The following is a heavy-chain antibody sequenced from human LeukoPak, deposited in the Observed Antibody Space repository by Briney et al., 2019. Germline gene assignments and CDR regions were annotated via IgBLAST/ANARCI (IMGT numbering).Heavy chain of an antibody. CDR3: AKFRADSSGWPFDY. CDR1: GFPFSKAW. CDR2: ISGTSGNT. V-gene: IGHV3-23*01. Sequence: GGSLRLSCAVFGSGFPFSKAWMSWVRQAPGKGLEWVSSISGTSGNTYYADSVKGRFAISRDNSKDTLYLQMNSLRAEDTAIYYCAKFRADSSGWPFDYWGQGTLATVSS. D-gene: IGHD6-19*01. J-gene: IGHJ4*02.